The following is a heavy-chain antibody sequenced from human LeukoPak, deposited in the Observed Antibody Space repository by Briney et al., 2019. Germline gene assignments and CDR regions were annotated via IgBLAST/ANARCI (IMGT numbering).Heavy chain of an antibody. CDR3: ARRKPDHCSSTSCYQARNWFDP. CDR1: GGSISSSSYY. CDR2: IYYSGST. V-gene: IGHV4-39*01. D-gene: IGHD2-2*01. Sequence: PSETLSLTCTVSGGSISSSSYYWGWIRQPPGKGLEWIGSIYYSGSTYYNPSLKSRVTISVDTSKNQFSLKLSYVTAADTAVYYCARRKPDHCSSTSCYQARNWFDPWGQGTLVTVSS. J-gene: IGHJ5*02.